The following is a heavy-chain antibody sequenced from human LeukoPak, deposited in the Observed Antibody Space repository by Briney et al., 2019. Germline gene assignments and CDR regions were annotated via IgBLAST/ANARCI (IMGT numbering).Heavy chain of an antibody. V-gene: IGHV1-2*04. J-gene: IGHJ4*02. D-gene: IGHD1-26*01. CDR2: INPNSGGT. Sequence: ASVKVSCKASGYTFTGYYMHWVRQAPGQGLEWMGWINPNSGGTNYAQKFQGWVTMTRDTSISTAYMELGRLRSDDTAVYYCARDHRKSGSYKFSWGYLVGEFDCWGQGTLVTVSS. CDR3: ARDHRKSGSYKFSWGYLVGEFDC. CDR1: GYTFTGYY.